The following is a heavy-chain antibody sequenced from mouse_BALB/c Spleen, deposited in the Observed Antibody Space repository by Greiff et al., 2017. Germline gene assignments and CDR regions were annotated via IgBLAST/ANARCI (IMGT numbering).Heavy chain of an antibody. D-gene: IGHD2-3*01. CDR3: ASYDGYYV. CDR2: ISSGSSTI. V-gene: IGHV5-17*02. Sequence: EVMLVESGGGLVQPGGSRKLSCAASGFTFSSFGMHWVRQAPEKGLEWVAYISSGSSTIYYADTVKGRFTISRDNPKNTLFLQMTSLRSEDTAMYYCASYDGYYVGGQGTLVTVSA. J-gene: IGHJ3*01. CDR1: GFTFSSFG.